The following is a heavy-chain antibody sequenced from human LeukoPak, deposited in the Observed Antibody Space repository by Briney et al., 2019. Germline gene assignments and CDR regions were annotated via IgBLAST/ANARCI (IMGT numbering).Heavy chain of an antibody. Sequence: GGSLRLSCAASGFTFRSHGMHWVRLAPGKGLEWVAFIWYDGSNKYYTDSVKGRFTISRDNSKNTLYLQMNSLRAEDTAVYYCAGDRATSYFDYWGQGALVTISS. D-gene: IGHD1-26*01. CDR2: IWYDGSNK. CDR1: GFTFRSHG. CDR3: AGDRATSYFDY. V-gene: IGHV3-33*01. J-gene: IGHJ4*02.